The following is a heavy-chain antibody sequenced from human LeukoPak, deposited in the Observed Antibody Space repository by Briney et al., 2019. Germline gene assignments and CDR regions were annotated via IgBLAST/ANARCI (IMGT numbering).Heavy chain of an antibody. V-gene: IGHV3-64*01. D-gene: IGHD1-26*01. Sequence: GGSLRLSCAASGFTFSSYAMHWVRQAPGKGLEYVSAISSNGGSTYYANSVKGRFTISRDNSKNTVYLQMGRLRAEDMAVYYCARGMGATAFDYWGQGTLVTVSS. CDR1: GFTFSSYA. J-gene: IGHJ4*02. CDR2: ISSNGGST. CDR3: ARGMGATAFDY.